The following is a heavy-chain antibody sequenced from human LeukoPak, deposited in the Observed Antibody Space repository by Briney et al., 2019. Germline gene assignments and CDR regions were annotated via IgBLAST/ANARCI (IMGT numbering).Heavy chain of an antibody. D-gene: IGHD6-19*01. CDR3: ARVAAVAATDFDY. V-gene: IGHV1-69*06. CDR2: IIPIFGTA. J-gene: IGHJ4*02. Sequence: SVKVSCKASGGTFSSYAISWVRQAPGQGLEWMGGIIPIFGTANYAQKFQGRVTITADKSTSTAYMELSSLRSEDTAVYYCARVAAVAATDFDYWGQGTLVTVSS. CDR1: GGTFSSYA.